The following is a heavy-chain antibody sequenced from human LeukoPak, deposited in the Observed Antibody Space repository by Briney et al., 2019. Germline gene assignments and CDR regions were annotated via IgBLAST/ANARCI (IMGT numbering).Heavy chain of an antibody. V-gene: IGHV4-59*01. D-gene: IGHD5-18*01. CDR2: IYYSGST. Sequence: SETLSLTCTVSGGSISSYYWSWIRQPPGKGLEWIGYIYYSGSTNYNPSLKSRVTISVDTSKNQFSLKLSSVTAADTAVYYCAREYSYGVDAFDIWGQGTMVTVSS. CDR3: AREYSYGVDAFDI. J-gene: IGHJ3*02. CDR1: GGSISSYY.